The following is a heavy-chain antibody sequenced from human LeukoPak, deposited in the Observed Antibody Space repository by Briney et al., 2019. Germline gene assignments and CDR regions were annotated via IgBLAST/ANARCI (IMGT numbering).Heavy chain of an antibody. J-gene: IGHJ1*01. V-gene: IGHV3-23*01. CDR3: SRDPNGDYVGAFDFQR. Sequence: PGGSLRLSCAVSGFTFSSYAMTWVRQAPGGGLEWVSSIRGSGGGTDYADSVRGRFTISRDNSKNTLYLQMNSLRAEDTAIYYCSRDPNGDYVGAFDFQRWGQGTLVTVSS. D-gene: IGHD4-17*01. CDR2: IRGSGGGT. CDR1: GFTFSSYA.